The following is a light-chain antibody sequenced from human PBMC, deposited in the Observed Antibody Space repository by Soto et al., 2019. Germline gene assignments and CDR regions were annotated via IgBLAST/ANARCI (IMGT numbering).Light chain of an antibody. CDR2: LGS. V-gene: IGKV2-28*01. CDR1: QSLLHSNGYNY. CDR3: MQALHTPWT. J-gene: IGKJ1*01. Sequence: DIVMTQSPLSLPVTPGEPASISCRSSQSLLHSNGYNYLDWYLQKPEQSPQLLIYLGSNRTSGVPDRFSGSGSGTDFTLKISRVEAEDVGVYYCMQALHTPWTFGQGTKVEIK.